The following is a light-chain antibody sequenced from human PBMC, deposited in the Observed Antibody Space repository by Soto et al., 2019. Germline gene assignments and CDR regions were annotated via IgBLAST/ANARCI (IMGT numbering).Light chain of an antibody. V-gene: IGLV2-14*01. J-gene: IGLJ2*01. CDR3: SSYTTSSTRL. CDR1: SSDIGVYNY. Sequence: QSALTQPASVSGSPGQSITISCTGASSDIGVYNYVSWYQQHPGRAPKLMIYEVSNRPSGISDRFSGSKSGNTASLTISGLQAGDEADYYCSSYTTSSTRLFGGGTKLTVL. CDR2: EVS.